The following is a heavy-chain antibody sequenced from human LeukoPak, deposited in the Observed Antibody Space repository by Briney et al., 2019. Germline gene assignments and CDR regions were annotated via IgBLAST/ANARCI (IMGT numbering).Heavy chain of an antibody. D-gene: IGHD1-14*01. CDR1: GGSISSSSYY. V-gene: IGHV4-39*01. Sequence: PSETLSLTCTVSGGSISSSSYYWGWIRQPPGKGLEWIGSIYYSGSTYYNPSLKSRVTISVDTSKNQFSLKLSSVTAADTAVYYCVRHADQRRKGPSSWFDPWGQGTLVTVSS. CDR3: VRHADQRRKGPSSWFDP. J-gene: IGHJ5*02. CDR2: IYYSGST.